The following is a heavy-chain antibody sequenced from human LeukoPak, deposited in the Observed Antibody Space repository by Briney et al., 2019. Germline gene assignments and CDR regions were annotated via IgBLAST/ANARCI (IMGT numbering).Heavy chain of an antibody. CDR3: AKGSGWEQPYYYYYMDV. V-gene: IGHV3-30*02. Sequence: GGSLRLSCAASGFTFSSYGMHWVRQAPGKGLEWVAFIRYDGSNKHYADSVKGRFTISRDNSKNTLYLQMNSLRAEDTAVYYCAKGSGWEQPYYYYYMDVWGKGTTVTISS. CDR2: IRYDGSNK. CDR1: GFTFSSYG. D-gene: IGHD1-26*01. J-gene: IGHJ6*03.